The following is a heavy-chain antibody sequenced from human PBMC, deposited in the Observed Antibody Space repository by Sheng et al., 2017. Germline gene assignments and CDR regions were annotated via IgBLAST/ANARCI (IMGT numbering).Heavy chain of an antibody. CDR3: ARAMTTVTTATQYGMDV. CDR2: IISDGSDT. CDR1: GVTFSNYW. V-gene: IGHV3-74*01. J-gene: IGHJ6*02. D-gene: IGHD4-17*01. Sequence: EVQLVESGGGLVQPGGSLRLSCAVSGVTFSNYWMHWVRQAPGKGLVWVSRIISDGSDTAYADSVKGRFTISRDNAKNTLYLQMHSLRAEDTAVYYCARAMTTVTTATQYGMDVWGQGTTVTVSS.